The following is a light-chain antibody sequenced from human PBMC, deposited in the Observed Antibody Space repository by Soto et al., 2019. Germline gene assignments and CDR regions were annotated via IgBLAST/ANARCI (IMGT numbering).Light chain of an antibody. J-gene: IGLJ2*01. CDR3: TSYAGSNNFVV. V-gene: IGLV1-40*01. Sequence: QSVLTQPPSVSGAPGQRVTISCTGSSSNIGAGYDVHWYQQLPGTAPKVLIYGNSNRPSGVPDRFSGSKSGTSASLAITGLQAEEEADYYCTSYAGSNNFVVFGGGTKLTVL. CDR1: SSNIGAGYD. CDR2: GNS.